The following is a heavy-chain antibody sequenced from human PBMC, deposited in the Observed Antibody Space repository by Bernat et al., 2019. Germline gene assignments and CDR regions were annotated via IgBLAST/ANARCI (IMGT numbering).Heavy chain of an antibody. CDR2: ISYDGSNK. CDR1: GFTFSSYG. J-gene: IGHJ6*02. Sequence: QVQLVESGGGVVQPGRSLRLSCAASGFTFSSYGMHWVRQAPGKGLEWVAVISYDGSNKYYADSAKGRFTISRDNSKNTLYLQMNSLSAEDTAVYYCAKTTYYDFWSGYYSPASDYYYGMDVWGQGTTVTVSS. V-gene: IGHV3-30*18. CDR3: AKTTYYDFWSGYYSPASDYYYGMDV. D-gene: IGHD3-3*01.